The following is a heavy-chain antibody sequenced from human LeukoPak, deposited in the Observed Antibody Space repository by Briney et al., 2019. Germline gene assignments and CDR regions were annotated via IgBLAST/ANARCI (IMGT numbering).Heavy chain of an antibody. CDR3: ARAGETYDFWSGPNRIDY. Sequence: GGSLRLSCAASGCTFDDYGMSWVRHAPGKGLEWVSGINWNGGSTGYADSVKGRFTISRDNAKNSLYLQMNSLRAEDTALYYCARAGETYDFWSGPNRIDYWGQGTLVTVSS. V-gene: IGHV3-20*04. D-gene: IGHD3-3*01. CDR2: INWNGGST. CDR1: GCTFDDYG. J-gene: IGHJ4*02.